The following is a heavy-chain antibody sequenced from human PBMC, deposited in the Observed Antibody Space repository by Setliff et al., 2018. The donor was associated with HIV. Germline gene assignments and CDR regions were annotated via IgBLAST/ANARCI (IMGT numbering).Heavy chain of an antibody. D-gene: IGHD3-10*01. CDR1: GDSTSSSSSY. Sequence: PSETLSLTCTVSGDSTSSSSSYWGWIRQPPGKGLEWIGYIYHTGTTYYHPSLKSRVLISVDTSNNQFSLRLSSVTAADTAVYYCARDLSPYGSGDPYYYYGMDVWGQGTTVTVSS. J-gene: IGHJ6*02. V-gene: IGHV4-39*07. CDR2: IYHTGTT. CDR3: ARDLSPYGSGDPYYYYGMDV.